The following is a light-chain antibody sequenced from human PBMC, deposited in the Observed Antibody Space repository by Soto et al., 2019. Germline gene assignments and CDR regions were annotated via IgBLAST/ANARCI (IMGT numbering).Light chain of an antibody. V-gene: IGLV2-23*02. CDR2: EVI. J-gene: IGLJ2*01. Sequence: QSALNQPASVSGSPGQSITISCTGSNSDIGSYNLVSWYQHHPGKAPKLMISEVIKRPSGVSNRFSGSKSGNTASLTISGLQAEDEADYYCCSYAGSSIFVFGGGTKLTVL. CDR1: NSDIGSYNL. CDR3: CSYAGSSIFV.